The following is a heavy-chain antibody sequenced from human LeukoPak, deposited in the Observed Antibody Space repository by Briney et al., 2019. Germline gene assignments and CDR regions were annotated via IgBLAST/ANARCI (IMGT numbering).Heavy chain of an antibody. CDR3: ARYTAGYCSGGSCYSFDY. D-gene: IGHD2-15*01. CDR1: GGSISSGGYY. J-gene: IGHJ4*02. V-gene: IGHV4-39*02. Sequence: MTSQTLSLTCTVSGGSISSGGYYWSWIRQPPGKGLEWIGSIYYSGSTYYNPSLKSRVTISVDTSKNHFSLKLSSVTAADTAVYYCARYTAGYCSGGSCYSFDYWGQGTLVTVSS. CDR2: IYYSGST.